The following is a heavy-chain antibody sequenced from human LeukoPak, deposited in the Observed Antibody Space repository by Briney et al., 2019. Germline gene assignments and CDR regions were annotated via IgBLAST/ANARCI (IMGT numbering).Heavy chain of an antibody. CDR3: ARDRGDGYSYGLPYYYYMDV. CDR1: GGTFSSYA. Sequence: SVKVSCKASGGTFSSYAISWVRQAPGQGLEWMGGIIPIFGTANYAQKFQGRVTITADKSTSTAYMELSSLRPEDTAVYYCARDRGDGYSYGLPYYYYMDVWGKGTTVTVSS. D-gene: IGHD5-18*01. CDR2: IIPIFGTA. V-gene: IGHV1-69*06. J-gene: IGHJ6*03.